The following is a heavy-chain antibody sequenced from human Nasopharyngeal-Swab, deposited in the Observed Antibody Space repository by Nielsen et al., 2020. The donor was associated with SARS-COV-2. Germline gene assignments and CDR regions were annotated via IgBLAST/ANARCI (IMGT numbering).Heavy chain of an antibody. Sequence: GGSLRLSCAASGFTFSNAWMSWVRQAPGKGLEWVGRIKSKTDGGTTDYAAPVKGRFTISRDDSKNTLYLQMNSLKTEDTAVNYCTTDLGTPYYYYYMDVWGKGTTVTVSS. V-gene: IGHV3-15*01. CDR2: IKSKTDGGTT. CDR3: TTDLGTPYYYYYMDV. CDR1: GFTFSNAW. J-gene: IGHJ6*03. D-gene: IGHD1-1*01.